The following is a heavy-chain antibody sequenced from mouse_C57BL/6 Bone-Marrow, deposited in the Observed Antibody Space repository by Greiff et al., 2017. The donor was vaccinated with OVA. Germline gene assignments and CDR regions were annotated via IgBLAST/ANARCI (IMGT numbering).Heavy chain of an antibody. J-gene: IGHJ2*01. CDR1: GYTFTSYW. D-gene: IGHD3-3*01. CDR2: IHPNSGST. Sequence: VQLQQPGAELVKPGASVKLSCKASGYTFTSYWMHWVKQRPGQGLEWIGMIHPNSGSTNYNEKFKSKATLTVDKSSSTAYMQLSSLTSEDSAVYYCASPGTGYYFDYWGQGTTLTVSS. V-gene: IGHV1-64*01. CDR3: ASPGTGYYFDY.